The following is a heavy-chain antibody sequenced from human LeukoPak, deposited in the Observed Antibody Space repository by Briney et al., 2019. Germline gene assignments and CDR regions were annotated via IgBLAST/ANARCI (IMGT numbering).Heavy chain of an antibody. V-gene: IGHV1-2*02. CDR2: INPNSGGT. J-gene: IGHJ3*02. CDR1: GYTFTGYH. CDR3: ASLTGYSSSWDAFDI. D-gene: IGHD6-13*01. Sequence: GASVKVSCKASGYTFTGYHMHWVRQAPGQGLEWMGWINPNSGGTNYAQKFQGRVAMTRDTSISTAYMELSRLRSDDTAVYYCASLTGYSSSWDAFDIWGQGTMVTVSS.